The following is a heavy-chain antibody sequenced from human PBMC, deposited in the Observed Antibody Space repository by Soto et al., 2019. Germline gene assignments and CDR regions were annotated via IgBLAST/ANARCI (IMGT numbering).Heavy chain of an antibody. CDR2: IYYGGST. CDR1: GGSISSYY. CDR3: ARHPVGGDSFDY. D-gene: IGHD3-16*01. V-gene: IGHV4-59*08. Sequence: SETLSLTCTVSGGSISSYYWSWIRQPPGKGLEWIGYIYYGGSTNYNPSLKSRVTISVDTSKNQFSLKLSSVTAADTAVYYCARHPVGGDSFDYWGQGTLVTVSS. J-gene: IGHJ4*02.